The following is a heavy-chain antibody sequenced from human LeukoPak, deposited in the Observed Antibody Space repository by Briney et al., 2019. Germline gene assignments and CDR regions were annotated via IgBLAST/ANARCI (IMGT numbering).Heavy chain of an antibody. Sequence: PSETLSLTCTVSGGSISSYYWSWIRQPAGKGLEWIGRVYTSGSTNYNPSLKSRVTMSVDTSKNQFSLKLNSVTAADTAVYYCARVFNDFWSGSFDYWGQGTLVTVSS. CDR3: ARVFNDFWSGSFDY. D-gene: IGHD3-3*01. CDR1: GGSISSYY. V-gene: IGHV4-4*07. J-gene: IGHJ4*02. CDR2: VYTSGST.